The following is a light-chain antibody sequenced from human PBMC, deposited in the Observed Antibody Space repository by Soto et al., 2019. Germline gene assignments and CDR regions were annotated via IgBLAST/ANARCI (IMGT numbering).Light chain of an antibody. V-gene: IGKV3-11*01. Sequence: EIVLTQSPATLSLSPGERATLSCRASQNINNFLAWYQQKPGQAPRLLIYDASNRATGIPGRFSGSGSGTDFTLTISGLEPEDFAVYHCQQRSTGTFGGGTKAEIK. J-gene: IGKJ4*01. CDR3: QQRSTGT. CDR2: DAS. CDR1: QNINNF.